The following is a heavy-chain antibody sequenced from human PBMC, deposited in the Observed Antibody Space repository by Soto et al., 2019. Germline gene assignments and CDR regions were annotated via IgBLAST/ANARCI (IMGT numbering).Heavy chain of an antibody. CDR3: ARASTTVTTLDY. J-gene: IGHJ4*02. CDR2: IYHSGST. Sequence: PSETLSLTCAVSGCSISSGGYSRSWIRQPPGKGLEWIGYIYHSGSTYDHPSLKSRVTMSGDRSKNQFSLKLSSVTAADTAVYYCARASTTVTTLDYWGQGTLVTVSS. V-gene: IGHV4-30-2*01. CDR1: GCSISSGGYS. D-gene: IGHD4-17*01.